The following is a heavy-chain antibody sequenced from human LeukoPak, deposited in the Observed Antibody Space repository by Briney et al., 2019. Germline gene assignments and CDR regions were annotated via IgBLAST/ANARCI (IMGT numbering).Heavy chain of an antibody. CDR3: AKVGFSEMEWLLYSDH. J-gene: IGHJ4*02. CDR2: ISGSSGHT. D-gene: IGHD3-3*01. V-gene: IGHV3-23*01. CDR1: GLTFSSYA. Sequence: GGSLRLSCAASGLTFSSYAMSWVREAPGKGLGWGSAISGSSGHTYYADSVKGRFTISRDNSKNTLYLQMNSLRAEDTAVYYCAKVGFSEMEWLLYSDHWGQGTLVTVSS.